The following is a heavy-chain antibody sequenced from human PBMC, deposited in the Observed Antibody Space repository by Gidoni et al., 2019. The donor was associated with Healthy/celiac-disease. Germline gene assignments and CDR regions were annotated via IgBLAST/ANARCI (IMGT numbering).Heavy chain of an antibody. CDR3: AKDQCGGSCYSNFDY. D-gene: IGHD2-15*01. Sequence: EVQLLESGGGLVQPGGSLRLSCAASGFTFSSYAMSWVSQAPGKGLEWVSAISGSGGSTYYADSVKGRFTISRDNSKNTLYLQMNSLRAEDTAVYYCAKDQCGGSCYSNFDYWGQGTLVTVSS. J-gene: IGHJ4*02. CDR2: ISGSGGST. CDR1: GFTFSSYA. V-gene: IGHV3-23*01.